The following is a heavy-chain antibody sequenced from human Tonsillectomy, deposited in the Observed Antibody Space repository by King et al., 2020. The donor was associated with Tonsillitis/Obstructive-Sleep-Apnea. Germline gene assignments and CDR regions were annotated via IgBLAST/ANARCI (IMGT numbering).Heavy chain of an antibody. CDR1: GYTFTGYY. Sequence: QLVQSGAEVKKPGASVKVSCKASGYTFTGYYIHWVRQAPGQGIEWLGWITPNSGGTNYAQTFQGRVTMTSDTSISTAYMELSILRSDDTASYYCARDLHGYTTYDGSWDYWVQGTLVTVSS. D-gene: IGHD1-1*01. J-gene: IGHJ4*02. CDR3: ARDLHGYTTYDGSWDY. V-gene: IGHV1-2*02. CDR2: ITPNSGGT.